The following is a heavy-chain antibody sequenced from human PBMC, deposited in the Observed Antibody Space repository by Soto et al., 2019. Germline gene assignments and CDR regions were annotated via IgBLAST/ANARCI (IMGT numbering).Heavy chain of an antibody. CDR2: ISYDGSNK. CDR1: GFTFSSYG. CDR3: AKDQLRGVRAVIPYYFGMDV. D-gene: IGHD3-10*01. J-gene: IGHJ6*02. Sequence: QVQLVESGGGVVQPGRSLRLSCAASGFTFSSYGMHWVRQAPGKGLEWVAVISYDGSNKYYADSVKGRFTISRDNSKNPTYLQMNSLRAEATAVYYCAKDQLRGVRAVIPYYFGMDVGGQGTTVTVSS. V-gene: IGHV3-30*18.